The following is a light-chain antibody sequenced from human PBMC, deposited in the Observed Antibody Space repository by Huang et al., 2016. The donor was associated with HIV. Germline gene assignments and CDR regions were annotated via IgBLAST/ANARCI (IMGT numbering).Light chain of an antibody. V-gene: IGKV2-30*02. Sequence: DVVMAQSPVSLHVTLGQPASISCRSSQSLVHNDGNTYLNWFQQRQGQSPRRLIYKVATRDAGVPAGFSGGGSGTNVTLKITSVEAEDVGVYYCMQGTHWPPGIGQGTRLEI. CDR2: KVA. CDR1: QSLVHNDGNTY. J-gene: IGKJ5*01. CDR3: MQGTHWPPG.